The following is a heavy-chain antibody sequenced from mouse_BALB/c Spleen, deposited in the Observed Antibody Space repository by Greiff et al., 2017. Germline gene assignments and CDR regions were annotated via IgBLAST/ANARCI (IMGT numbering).Heavy chain of an antibody. CDR1: GYTFTSYW. D-gene: IGHD1-1*01. CDR3: ARGDYYYGSSYYFDY. CDR2: INPSTGYT. J-gene: IGHJ2*01. Sequence: VQLQQSGAELAKPGASVKMSCKASGYTFTSYWMHWVKQRPGQGLEWIGYINPSTGYTEYNQKFKDKATLTADKSSSTAYMQLSSLTSEDSAVYYCARGDYYYGSSYYFDYWGQGTTLTVSS. V-gene: IGHV1-7*01.